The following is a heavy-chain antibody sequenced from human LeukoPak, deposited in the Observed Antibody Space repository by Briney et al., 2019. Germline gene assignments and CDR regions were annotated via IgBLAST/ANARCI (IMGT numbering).Heavy chain of an antibody. CDR1: GFTVRDSY. J-gene: IGHJ4*02. V-gene: IGHV3-33*08. Sequence: GGSLRLSCAASGFTVRDSYMSWVRQAPGKGLEWVAVIWYDGSNKYYADSVKGRFTISRDNSKNTLYLQMNSLRAEDTAVYYCARAPLYYDSLTGSNPYLDYWGQGALVTVSS. CDR3: ARAPLYYDSLTGSNPYLDY. CDR2: IWYDGSNK. D-gene: IGHD3-9*01.